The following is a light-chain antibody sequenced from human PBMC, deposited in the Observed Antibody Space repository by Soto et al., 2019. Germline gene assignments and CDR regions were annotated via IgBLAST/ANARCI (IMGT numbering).Light chain of an antibody. CDR2: GAS. Sequence: EIVLTQSPGTLSVSPGERVTLSCRASQSVGSAYLAWYQQKPGQAPRLLIYGASTRAPGFPGRFSGSGSGTDFTLTIDRLEPEDFALYFCQQYGSSPYTFGQGTKLEIK. V-gene: IGKV3-20*01. CDR1: QSVGSAY. J-gene: IGKJ2*01. CDR3: QQYGSSPYT.